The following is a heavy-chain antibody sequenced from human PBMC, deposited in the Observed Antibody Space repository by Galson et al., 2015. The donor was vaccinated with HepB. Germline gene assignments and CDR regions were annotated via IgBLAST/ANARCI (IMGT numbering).Heavy chain of an antibody. V-gene: IGHV3-11*01. D-gene: IGHD2-15*01. J-gene: IGHJ5*02. Sequence: SLRLSCAASGFTFSDYYMSWIRQAPGKGLEWVSYISSSGSMIYYADSVKGRFTFSRDNRKNSLYLQMNSLRADDTAVYYCARAAVGWFDPWGQGTLVTVSS. CDR1: GFTFSDYY. CDR2: ISSSGSMI. CDR3: ARAAVGWFDP.